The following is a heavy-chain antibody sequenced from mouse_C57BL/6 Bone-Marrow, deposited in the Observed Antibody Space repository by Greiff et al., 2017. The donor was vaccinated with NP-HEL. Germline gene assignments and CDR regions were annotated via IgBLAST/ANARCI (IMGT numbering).Heavy chain of an antibody. J-gene: IGHJ3*01. CDR1: GYEFSNYW. Sequence: QVQLQQSGAELVKPGASVKISCKASGYEFSNYWMNWVKQRPGKGLEWIGQIYPGDGDTNYTGKFKDKATLTADKSSSTAYKQLSRLTSEDSAVYFCARGAYWGQGTLVTVSA. V-gene: IGHV1-80*01. CDR3: ARGAY. CDR2: IYPGDGDT.